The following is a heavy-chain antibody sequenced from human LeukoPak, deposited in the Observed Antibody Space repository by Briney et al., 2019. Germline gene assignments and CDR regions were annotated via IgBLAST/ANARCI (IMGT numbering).Heavy chain of an antibody. CDR2: ISYDGSNK. J-gene: IGHJ4*02. V-gene: IGHV3-30*04. CDR1: GSTFSSYA. CDR3: ARVGRYDYVWGSYRYYFDY. D-gene: IGHD3-16*02. Sequence: GGSLRLSCAASGSTFSSYAMHWVRQAPGKGLEWVAVISYDGSNKYYADSVKGRFTISRDNSKNTLYLQMNSLRAEDTAVYYCARVGRYDYVWGSYRYYFDYWGQGTLVTVSS.